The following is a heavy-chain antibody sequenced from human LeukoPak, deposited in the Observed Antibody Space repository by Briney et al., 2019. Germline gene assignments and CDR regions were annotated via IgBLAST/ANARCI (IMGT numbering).Heavy chain of an antibody. CDR3: ARGLPSGHCSSTSCPPGYYYMDV. CDR2: MYYSGST. J-gene: IGHJ6*03. V-gene: IGHV4-39*07. Sequence: PSETLSLTCTVSGGPIASPNHYWGWIRQPPGKGLEWIGSMYYSGSTYYNPSLKSRVTISVDTSKNQFSLKLSSVTAADTAMYYCARGLPSGHCSSTSCPPGYYYMDVWGKGTTVTVSS. D-gene: IGHD2-2*01. CDR1: GGPIASPNHY.